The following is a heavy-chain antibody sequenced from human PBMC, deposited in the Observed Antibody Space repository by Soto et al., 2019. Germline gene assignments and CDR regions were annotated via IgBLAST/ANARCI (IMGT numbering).Heavy chain of an antibody. CDR2: ISGSGGST. CDR3: AKDEHCTNVVCPLFSYYYYMDV. J-gene: IGHJ6*03. CDR1: GFTFSSYA. D-gene: IGHD2-8*01. Sequence: GGSLRLSCAASGFTFSSYAMSWVRQAPGKGLEWVSAISGSGGSTYYADSVKGRFTISRDNSKNTLYLQMNSLRAEDTAVYYCAKDEHCTNVVCPLFSYYYYMDVWGKGTTVTVSS. V-gene: IGHV3-23*01.